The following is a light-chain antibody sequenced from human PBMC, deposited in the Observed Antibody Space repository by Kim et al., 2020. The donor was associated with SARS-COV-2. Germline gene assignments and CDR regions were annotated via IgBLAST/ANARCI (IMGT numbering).Light chain of an antibody. Sequence: HSVPISCTRTSSDVGGYNYVSWYQQHPGKAPKLMIYEVSKRPSGVPDRFSGSKSGNTASLTVSGLQAEDEADYYCSSYAGSNNFEVFGTGTKVTVL. CDR2: EVS. CDR3: SSYAGSNNFEV. J-gene: IGLJ1*01. V-gene: IGLV2-8*01. CDR1: SSDVGGYNY.